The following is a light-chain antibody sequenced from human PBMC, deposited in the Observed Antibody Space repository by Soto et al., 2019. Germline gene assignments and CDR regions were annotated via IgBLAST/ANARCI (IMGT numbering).Light chain of an antibody. CDR3: QVCDTSSDHYV. J-gene: IGLJ1*01. V-gene: IGLV3-21*02. Sequence: SYELTQPPSVSVAPGQTARITCGGNNIESKSVHWYQQMPGQAPVLVIYVDSDRPSGIPDRFSASTSGNTAALTISRVEAGDEADYYCQVCDTSSDHYVFGSGTKLTVL. CDR1: NIESKS. CDR2: VDS.